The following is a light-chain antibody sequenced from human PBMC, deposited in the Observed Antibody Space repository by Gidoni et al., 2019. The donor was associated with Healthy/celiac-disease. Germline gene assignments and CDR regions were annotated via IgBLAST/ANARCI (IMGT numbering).Light chain of an antibody. CDR2: VTT. V-gene: IGKV3-20*01. J-gene: IGKJ1*01. Sequence: EIVLTQSPGTLSLSPGERATLSCRASQSVSSSYLAWYQKKPGQAPRLLNHVTTSRAPGLPDRFSGSWSGTDFTLTISRLEPEYFAVYYCQQYGSSPSFGQGTKVEIK. CDR1: QSVSSSY. CDR3: QQYGSSPS.